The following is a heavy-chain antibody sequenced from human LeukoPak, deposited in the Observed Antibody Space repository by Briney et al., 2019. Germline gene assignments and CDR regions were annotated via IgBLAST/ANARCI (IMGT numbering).Heavy chain of an antibody. J-gene: IGHJ6*03. V-gene: IGHV4-4*02. CDR1: GGSISSSTW. D-gene: IGHD2-15*01. Sequence: PSETLSLTCAVSGGSISSSTWWSWVRQPPGKGLEWIGEIYHNGSTNHNPSLKSRVTISVDTSKNQFSLKLSSVTAADTAVYYCARTRVGCSGGSCYSAYYYYYMDVWGKGTTVTISS. CDR2: IYHNGST. CDR3: ARTRVGCSGGSCYSAYYYYYMDV.